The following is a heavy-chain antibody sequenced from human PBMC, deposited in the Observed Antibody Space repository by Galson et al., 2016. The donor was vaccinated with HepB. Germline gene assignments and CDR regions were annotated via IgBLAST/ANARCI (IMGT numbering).Heavy chain of an antibody. CDR3: ARVGIGSSWYFVY. D-gene: IGHD6-13*01. CDR1: GLTLSSSW. Sequence: SLRLPRRVAGLTLSSSWPGWVRQGPGKGLEWVAIIKQDGSEQYYVDSVKGRSTISRVNAKKSLYLQMHCLRAEDTAVYHCARVGIGSSWYFVYWGQWTLVTVAS. J-gene: IGHJ4*02. V-gene: IGHV3-7*01. CDR2: IKQDGSEQ.